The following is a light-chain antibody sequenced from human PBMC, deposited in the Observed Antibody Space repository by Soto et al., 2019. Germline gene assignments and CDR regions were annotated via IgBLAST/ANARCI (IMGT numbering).Light chain of an antibody. CDR3: QQYYNYPRT. CDR1: QDISSY. J-gene: IGKJ1*01. Sequence: AIRMTQSPSSLSASTGDRVTITCRPSQDISSYSAWYQQKPGKAPKLLIYAASTLQSGVPSRFSGSGSGTDFTLTISCLQSEDFATYYCQQYYNYPRTFGQGTKVEIK. V-gene: IGKV1-8*01. CDR2: AAS.